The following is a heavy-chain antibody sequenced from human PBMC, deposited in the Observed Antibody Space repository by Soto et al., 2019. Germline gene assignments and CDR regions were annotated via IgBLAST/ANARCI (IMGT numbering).Heavy chain of an antibody. D-gene: IGHD2-2*02. J-gene: IGHJ6*02. CDR1: GFTFRNYA. CDR2: ISRSGGTS. Sequence: PGGSLRLSCAAAGFTFRNYAMNWVRQAPGKGLEWVSAISRSGGTSYYADSVKGRFTISRDNAKNTLYLQMDNLRAEDTAVYYCARGDCSAAGCYIHYYYGMDVSGQGPKVTVSS. CDR3: ARGDCSAAGCYIHYYYGMDV. V-gene: IGHV3-23*01.